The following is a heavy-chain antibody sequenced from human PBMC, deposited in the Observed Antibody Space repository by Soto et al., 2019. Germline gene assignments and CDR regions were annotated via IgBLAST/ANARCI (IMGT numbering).Heavy chain of an antibody. D-gene: IGHD4-17*01. CDR3: ARRSNGDYDAFDI. J-gene: IGHJ3*02. CDR1: GFTFSSYA. CDR2: ISYDGSNK. Sequence: GESLKISCAASGFTFSSYAMHWVRQAPGKGLEWVAVISYDGSNKYYADSVKGRFTISRDNSKNTLYLQMNSLRAEDTAVYYCARRSNGDYDAFDIWGQGTMVTVSS. V-gene: IGHV3-30*04.